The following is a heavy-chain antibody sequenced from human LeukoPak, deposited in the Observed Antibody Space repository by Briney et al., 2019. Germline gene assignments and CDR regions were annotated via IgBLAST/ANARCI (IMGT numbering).Heavy chain of an antibody. CDR3: AKDLAYYYHSSGYYYSYYFDY. D-gene: IGHD3-22*01. Sequence: PGGSLRLSCVASGFIFSSYGMSWVRQAPGKGLEWVSGISGSGGSTYYADSVKGRFTTSRDISKNTLYLQMNSLRGEDTAVYYCAKDLAYYYHSSGYYYSYYFDYWGQGTLVTVSS. J-gene: IGHJ4*02. CDR2: ISGSGGST. V-gene: IGHV3-23*01. CDR1: GFIFSSYG.